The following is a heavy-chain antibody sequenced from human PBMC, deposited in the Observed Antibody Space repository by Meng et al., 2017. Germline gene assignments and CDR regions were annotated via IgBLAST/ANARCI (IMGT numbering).Heavy chain of an antibody. CDR2: ISGSGGST. V-gene: IGHV3-23*01. J-gene: IGHJ4*02. CDR1: GFTFNSYA. Sequence: GESLKISCAASGFTFNSYAMSWVRQAPGKGLEWVSAISGSGGSTYYADSVKGRFTISRDNSKNTLYLQMNSLRAEDTAVYYCAKDVPEYYDFWSGYPTPDYWGQGTLVTVSS. D-gene: IGHD3-3*01. CDR3: AKDVPEYYDFWSGYPTPDY.